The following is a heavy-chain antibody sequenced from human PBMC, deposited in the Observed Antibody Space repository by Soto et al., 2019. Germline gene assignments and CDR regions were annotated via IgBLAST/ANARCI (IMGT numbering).Heavy chain of an antibody. CDR2: IYYSGST. J-gene: IGHJ5*02. CDR3: ARGDRSYYGSGSYYHLYSWFDP. D-gene: IGHD3-10*01. Sequence: QVQLQESGPGLVKPSQTLSLTCTVSGGSISSGGYYWSWIRQHPGKGLEWIGYIYYSGSTYYNPSLKSRVTISVDTSKNQLSLKLSSVTAADTAVYYCARGDRSYYGSGSYYHLYSWFDPWGQGTLVTVS. V-gene: IGHV4-31*03. CDR1: GGSISSGGYY.